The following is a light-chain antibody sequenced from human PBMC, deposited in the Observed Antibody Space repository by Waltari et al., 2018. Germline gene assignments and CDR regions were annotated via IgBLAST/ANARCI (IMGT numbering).Light chain of an antibody. V-gene: IGLV2-11*01. CDR3: CSYAGRYTFDGV. CDR1: SSDVGDYNY. CDR2: DVT. J-gene: IGLJ2*01. Sequence: QSALTQPRSVSGSPGQSVTISCTGTSSDVGDYNYVSWYQQHQDKAPKLMIYDVTKRPSGFLDRFSGSKSGNTASLTISGLQAEDEADYYCCSYAGRYTFDGVFGGGTKLTVL.